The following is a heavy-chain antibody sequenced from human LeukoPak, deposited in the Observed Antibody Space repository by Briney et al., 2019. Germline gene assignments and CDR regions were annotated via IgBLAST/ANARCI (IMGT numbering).Heavy chain of an antibody. CDR3: ARTLWFGDYEMYDQ. D-gene: IGHD3-10*01. Sequence: ASVKVSCKTSGYTYTSYGISWVRQAPGQGLEWMGWTNTDKGDTDHAQTLQGRVTMTIDTSTSTAYMELRSLRSDDTAVYYCARTLWFGDYEMYDQWGQGTLVTVSS. CDR1: GYTYTSYG. V-gene: IGHV1-18*01. CDR2: TNTDKGDT. J-gene: IGHJ5*02.